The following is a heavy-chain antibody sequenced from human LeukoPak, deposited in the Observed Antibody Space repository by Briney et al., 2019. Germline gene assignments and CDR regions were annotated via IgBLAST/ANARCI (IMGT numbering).Heavy chain of an antibody. V-gene: IGHV3-73*01. CDR1: GFTFSGSA. Sequence: GGSLRLSCAASGFTFSGSAMHWVRQASGKGLEWVGRIRSKANSYATAYAASVKGRFTISRDDSKNTAYLQMNRLKTEDTAVYYCTTAATLFDYWGQGTLVTVSS. J-gene: IGHJ4*02. CDR3: TTAATLFDY. CDR2: IRSKANSYAT. D-gene: IGHD2-15*01.